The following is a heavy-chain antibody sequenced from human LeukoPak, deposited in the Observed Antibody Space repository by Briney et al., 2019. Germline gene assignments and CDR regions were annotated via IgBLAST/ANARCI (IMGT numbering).Heavy chain of an antibody. Sequence: PSETLSLTCTVSGDSINSLDVWSWVRQPPGKGLEWIGEMYLSGTTHSNPSVKSRVTISIDKSKHQFFLNLSSVTAADTAVYYSAGLVGRYSSGLYYYYFDYWGQGTLVTVSS. V-gene: IGHV4-4*02. D-gene: IGHD3-22*01. CDR1: GDSINSLDV. CDR3: AGLVGRYSSGLYYYYFDY. CDR2: MYLSGTT. J-gene: IGHJ4*02.